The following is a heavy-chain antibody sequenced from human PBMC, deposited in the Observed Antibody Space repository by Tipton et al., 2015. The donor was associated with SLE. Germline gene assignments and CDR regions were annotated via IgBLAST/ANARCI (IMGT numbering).Heavy chain of an antibody. Sequence: SLRLSCAASGFTFSNAWMSWVRQAPGKGLEWVGRIKSKTDGGTIDYAAPVKGRFTISRDDSENTLYLQMNSLKTEDTAVYYCTTDEVLSWRLVLDHYYYAMDVWGQGTTVTVSS. J-gene: IGHJ6*02. D-gene: IGHD6-6*01. CDR3: TTDEVLSWRLVLDHYYYAMDV. CDR2: IKSKTDGGTI. V-gene: IGHV3-15*01. CDR1: GFTFSNAW.